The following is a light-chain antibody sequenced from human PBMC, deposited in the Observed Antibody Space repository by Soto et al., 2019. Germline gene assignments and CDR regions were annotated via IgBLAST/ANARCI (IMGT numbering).Light chain of an antibody. J-gene: IGKJ5*01. CDR2: DAS. CDR1: QSIRGL. V-gene: IGKV3-11*01. CDR3: QQRHMWPIT. Sequence: EVMLTPSPLTLSPSPGERATLSCRASQSIRGLVAWYQQKPGQAPRLLIYDASNRATGIPPRFSGSGSGTDFTLTISSLEPEDFAVYYCQQRHMWPITFGQGTRLEIK.